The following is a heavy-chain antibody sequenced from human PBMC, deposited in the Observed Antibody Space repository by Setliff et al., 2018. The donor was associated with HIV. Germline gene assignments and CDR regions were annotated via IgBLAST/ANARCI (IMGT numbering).Heavy chain of an antibody. CDR1: GGTFSSYA. D-gene: IGHD4-17*01. V-gene: IGHV1-69*13. CDR2: IIPIFGTA. J-gene: IGHJ3*02. Sequence: SVKVSCKASGGTFSSYAISWVRQAPGGLEWMGGIIPIFGTANYAQKFQGRVTITADESASTAYMELSSLRSDDTAVYYCAKILGADYGDYDLTAGLGAGDAFDIWGQGTLVTVSS. CDR3: AKILGADYGDYDLTAGLGAGDAFDI.